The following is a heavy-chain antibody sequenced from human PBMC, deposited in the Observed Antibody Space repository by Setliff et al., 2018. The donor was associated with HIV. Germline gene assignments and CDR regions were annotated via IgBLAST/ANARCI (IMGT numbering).Heavy chain of an antibody. CDR2: IYYSGST. D-gene: IGHD1-1*01. CDR3: ARDLRGTQSSDY. V-gene: IGHV4-34*11. J-gene: IGHJ4*02. CDR1: GGSFSGYY. Sequence: SETLSLTCAVYGGSFSGYYWGWIRQPPGKGLEWIGYIYYSGSTYYNPSLKSRVTISVDTSKNQFSLKLRSVTAADTAVYYCARDLRGTQSSDYWGQGTLVTVSS.